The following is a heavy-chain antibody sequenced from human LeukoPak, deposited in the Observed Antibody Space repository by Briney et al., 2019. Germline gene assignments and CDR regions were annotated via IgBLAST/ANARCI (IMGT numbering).Heavy chain of an antibody. CDR3: AKGAVGYSYGYN. CDR1: GFTFSSYS. J-gene: IGHJ4*02. Sequence: PGGSLRLSCAASGFTFSSYSMNWVRQAPGKGLEWVSYISSSSSTIYYADSVKGRFTISRDNSKNTLYLQMNSLRAEDTAVYYCAKGAVGYSYGYNWGQGTLVTVSS. CDR2: ISSSSSTI. D-gene: IGHD5-18*01. V-gene: IGHV3-48*01.